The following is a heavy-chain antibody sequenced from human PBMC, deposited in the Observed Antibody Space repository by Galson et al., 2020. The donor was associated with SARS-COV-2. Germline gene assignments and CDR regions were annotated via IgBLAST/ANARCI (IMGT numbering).Heavy chain of an antibody. V-gene: IGHV1-2*04. CDR3: ARGVYYDFWSGYYFGGSPKSQTNWFDP. CDR1: GYTFTGYY. J-gene: IGHJ5*02. Sequence: ASVKVSCKASGYTFTGYYMHWVRQAPGQGLEWMGWINPNSGGTNYAQKFQGWVTMTRDTSISTAYMELSRLRSDDTAVYYCARGVYYDFWSGYYFGGSPKSQTNWFDPWGQGTLVTVSS. CDR2: INPNSGGT. D-gene: IGHD3-3*01.